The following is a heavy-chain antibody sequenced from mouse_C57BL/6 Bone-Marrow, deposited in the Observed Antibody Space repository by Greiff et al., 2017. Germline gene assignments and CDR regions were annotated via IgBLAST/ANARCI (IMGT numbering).Heavy chain of an antibody. Sequence: EVQLQQSGPELVKPGASVKISCKASGYTFTDYYMNWVKQSHGKSLEWIGDINPNNGGTSYNQKFKGKATLTVDTSSSTAYMEIRSLTSEDSAVYYCARSGYYYGSSYVRYFDVWGTGTTVTVSS. CDR3: ARSGYYYGSSYVRYFDV. J-gene: IGHJ1*03. CDR1: GYTFTDYY. D-gene: IGHD1-1*01. V-gene: IGHV1-26*01. CDR2: INPNNGGT.